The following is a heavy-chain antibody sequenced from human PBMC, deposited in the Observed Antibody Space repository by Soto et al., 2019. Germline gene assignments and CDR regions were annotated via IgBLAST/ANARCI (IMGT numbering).Heavy chain of an antibody. CDR1: GFTFSNAW. CDR2: IKRKSDGGTA. D-gene: IGHD3-22*01. J-gene: IGHJ4*02. CDR3: PTALFDYDRSGYPF. Sequence: GGSLRLSCAASGFTFSNAWMTWVRQAPGKGLEWVGRIKRKSDGGTADYAAPVKGRFTMSRDDSRNTVYLQMNSLKTEDTAVYYCPTALFDYDRSGYPFWGQAIMVTFS. V-gene: IGHV3-15*01.